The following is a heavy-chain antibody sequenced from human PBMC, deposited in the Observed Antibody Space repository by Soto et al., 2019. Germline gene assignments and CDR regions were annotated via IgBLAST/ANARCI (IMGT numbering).Heavy chain of an antibody. CDR3: ARVESGYFDWLLY. CDR1: GGSISSYY. D-gene: IGHD3-9*01. Sequence: PSETLSLTCTVSGGSISSYYWSWIRQPPGKGLEWIGYIYYSGSTNYNPSLKSRVTISVDTSKNQFSLKLSSVTAADTAVYYCARVESGYFDWLLYWGQGTLVTVSS. CDR2: IYYSGST. V-gene: IGHV4-59*01. J-gene: IGHJ4*02.